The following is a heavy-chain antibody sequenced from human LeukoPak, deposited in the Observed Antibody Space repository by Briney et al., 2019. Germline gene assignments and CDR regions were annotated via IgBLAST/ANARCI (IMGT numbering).Heavy chain of an antibody. CDR3: ARDRKLSFDY. Sequence: PSETLSLTCTVPGGSISSGSYYWSWIRQPAGKGLEWIGRIYTSGSTNYNPSLKSRVTISVDTSKNQFSLKLSSVTAADTAVYYCARDRKLSFDYWGQGTLVTVST. V-gene: IGHV4-61*02. CDR1: GGSISSGSYY. J-gene: IGHJ4*02. CDR2: IYTSGST.